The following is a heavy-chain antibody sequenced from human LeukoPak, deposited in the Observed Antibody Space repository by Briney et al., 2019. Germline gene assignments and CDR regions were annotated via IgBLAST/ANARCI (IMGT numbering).Heavy chain of an antibody. CDR1: GGSISSYY. Sequence: SETLSLTCTVSGGSISSYYWSWIRQPPGKGLEWIGYIYYSGSTNYNPSLKSRVTISVDTSKNQFSLKLSSVTAADTAVYYCARGSWFGEGEFDYWGQGTLVTVSS. CDR2: IYYSGST. V-gene: IGHV4-59*12. D-gene: IGHD3-10*01. J-gene: IGHJ4*02. CDR3: ARGSWFGEGEFDY.